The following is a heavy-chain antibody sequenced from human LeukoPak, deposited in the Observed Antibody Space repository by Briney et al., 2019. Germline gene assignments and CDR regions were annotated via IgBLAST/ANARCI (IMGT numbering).Heavy chain of an antibody. CDR3: ARQGPDGYSGYDFGY. CDR2: IYPGDSDT. J-gene: IGHJ4*02. Sequence: AGESLEISCKGSGYSFTSYWIGWVRQMPGKGLEWMGIIYPGDSDTRYSPSFQGQVTISADKSISTAYLQLSSLKASDTAMYYCARQGPDGYSGYDFGYWGQGTLVTVSS. CDR1: GYSFTSYW. D-gene: IGHD5-12*01. V-gene: IGHV5-51*01.